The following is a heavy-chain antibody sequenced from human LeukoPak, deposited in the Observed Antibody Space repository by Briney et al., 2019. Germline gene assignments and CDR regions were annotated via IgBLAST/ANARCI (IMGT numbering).Heavy chain of an antibody. CDR2: ISGSGGST. D-gene: IGHD2-15*01. Sequence: GGSLRLSCAASGFTFSSYAMSWVRQAPGKGLEWVSAISGSGGSTYYADSVKGRFTISRDNSKNTLYLQMNSLRAEDTAVYYCAKDFGRRYCSGGSCRDDYWGQGTLVTVSS. V-gene: IGHV3-23*01. CDR3: AKDFGRRYCSGGSCRDDY. CDR1: GFTFSSYA. J-gene: IGHJ4*02.